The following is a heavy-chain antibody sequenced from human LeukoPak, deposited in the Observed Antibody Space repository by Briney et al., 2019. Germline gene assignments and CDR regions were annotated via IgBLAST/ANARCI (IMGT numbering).Heavy chain of an antibody. CDR1: GFTFSDYY. CDR2: ISSSGSTI. D-gene: IGHD3-10*01. CDR3: AKDGVPSRWFGRNYFDY. J-gene: IGHJ4*02. V-gene: IGHV3-11*04. Sequence: GGSLRLSCAASGFTFSDYYMSWIRQAPGKGLEWVSYISSSGSTIYYADSVKGRFTISRDNAKNSLYLQMNNLRAEDTAVYYCAKDGVPSRWFGRNYFDYWGQGTLVTVSS.